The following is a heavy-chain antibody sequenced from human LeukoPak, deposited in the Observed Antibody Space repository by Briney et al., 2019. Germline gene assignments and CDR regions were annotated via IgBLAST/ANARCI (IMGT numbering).Heavy chain of an antibody. CDR2: INPGSGGT. V-gene: IGHV1-2*02. D-gene: IGHD3-9*01. J-gene: IGHJ5*02. Sequence: GASVKVSCKASGYTFNDYYMHWVRQAPGQGVEWIGRINPGSGGTDYAQKFQDRATMTRDTSIPTAYMDLSRLRSDDTAVYYCARLGENGLLTGYFYPWGQGTLVTVSS. CDR1: GYTFNDYY. CDR3: ARLGENGLLTGYFYP.